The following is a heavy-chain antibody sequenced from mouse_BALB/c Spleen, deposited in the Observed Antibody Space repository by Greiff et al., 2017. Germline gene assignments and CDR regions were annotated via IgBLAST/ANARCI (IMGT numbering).Heavy chain of an antibody. CDR2: IYPGSGST. CDR3: TRSGGRYAMDY. Sequence: LQQPGSELVRPGASVKLSCKASGYTFTSYWMHWVKQRPGQGLEWIGNIYPGSGSTNYDEKFKSKATLTVDTSSSTAYMQLSSLTSEDSAVYYCTRSGGRYAMDYWGQGTSVTVSS. J-gene: IGHJ4*01. CDR1: GYTFTSYW. D-gene: IGHD3-1*01. V-gene: IGHV1S22*01.